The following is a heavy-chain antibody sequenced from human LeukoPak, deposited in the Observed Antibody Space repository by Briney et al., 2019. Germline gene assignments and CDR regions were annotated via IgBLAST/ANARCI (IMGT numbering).Heavy chain of an antibody. V-gene: IGHV1-2*02. D-gene: IGHD3-22*01. J-gene: IGHJ4*02. CDR1: GYTFTGYY. CDR2: INPNSGGT. CDR3: ARGRSLLQSITMIVVEPNPLYYFDY. Sequence: ASVTVSCKASGYTFTGYYMHWVRQAPGQGLEWMGWINPNSGGTNYAQKFQGRVTMTRDTSISTAYMELSRLRSDDTAVYYCARGRSLLQSITMIVVEPNPLYYFDYWGQGTLVTVSS.